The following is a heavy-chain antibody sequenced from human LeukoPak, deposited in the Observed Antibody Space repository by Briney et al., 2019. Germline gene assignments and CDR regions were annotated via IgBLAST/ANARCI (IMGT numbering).Heavy chain of an antibody. Sequence: GGSLRLSCAASGFTFSNAWMSWVRQAPGKGLEWVGRIKSKTDGGTTDYAAPVKGRFTISRDDTKNTLYLQMNSLKTEDTAVYYCTTGSEWWVIGISRAVASYWGQGTLVTVSS. CDR1: GFTFSNAW. D-gene: IGHD2-21*01. V-gene: IGHV3-15*01. CDR2: IKSKTDGGTT. CDR3: TTGSEWWVIGISRAVASY. J-gene: IGHJ4*02.